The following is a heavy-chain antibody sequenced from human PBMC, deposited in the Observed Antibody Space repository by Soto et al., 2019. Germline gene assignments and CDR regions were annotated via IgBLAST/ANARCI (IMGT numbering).Heavy chain of an antibody. V-gene: IGHV5-51*01. D-gene: IGHD3-16*01. CDR1: GYNFTNYG. J-gene: IGHJ6*02. Sequence: GESLKISCEASGYNFTNYGVGWVRQMPGKGLEWMGIVHPRSSNTRYSPSFQGQVIISADKTINTAFLQWNSLRASDTAIYYCARHGGIDTLGVISFMDLWGQGTPVTVSS. CDR2: VHPRSSNT. CDR3: ARHGGIDTLGVISFMDL.